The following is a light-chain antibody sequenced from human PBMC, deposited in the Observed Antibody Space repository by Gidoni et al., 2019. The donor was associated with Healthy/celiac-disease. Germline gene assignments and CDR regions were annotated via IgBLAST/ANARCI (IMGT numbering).Light chain of an antibody. CDR1: QSISSW. V-gene: IGKV1-5*01. CDR2: DAS. J-gene: IGKJ1*01. Sequence: IQMTQSPSTLSASEGDRVTITCRASQSISSWLAWYQQKPGKAPKLLIYDASSLESRVPSRFSGSGSGTEFTLTISSLQPDDFATYYCQQYNSYPWTFGQGTKVEIK. CDR3: QQYNSYPWT.